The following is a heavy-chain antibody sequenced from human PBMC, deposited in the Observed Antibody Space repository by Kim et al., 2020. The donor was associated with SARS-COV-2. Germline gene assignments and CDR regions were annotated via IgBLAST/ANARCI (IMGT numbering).Heavy chain of an antibody. V-gene: IGHV5-51*01. CDR2: IYPGDSDT. D-gene: IGHD3-10*01. Sequence: GESLKISCKGSGYSFTSYWIGWVRQMPGKGLEWMGIIYPGDSDTRYSPSFQGQVTISADQSNSTAYLQWSSLKASDTAMYYCARQYYYGSGSYSETVDYYFYYGMDVWGQGTTVTVSS. CDR3: ARQYYYGSGSYSETVDYYFYYGMDV. CDR1: GYSFTSYW. J-gene: IGHJ6*02.